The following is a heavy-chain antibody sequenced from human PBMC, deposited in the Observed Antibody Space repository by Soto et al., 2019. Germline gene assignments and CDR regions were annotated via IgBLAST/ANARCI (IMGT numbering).Heavy chain of an antibody. CDR2: ISGSGGST. J-gene: IGHJ4*02. CDR1: GFTFSSYA. CDR3: AKDGVMITFGGVIVPSAYFHY. Sequence: GGYLRLSCAASGFTFSSYAMSWVRQAPGKGLEWVSAISGSGGSTYYADSVKGRFTISRDNSKNTLYLQMNSLRAEDTAVYYCAKDGVMITFGGVIVPSAYFHYWGQGT. V-gene: IGHV3-23*01. D-gene: IGHD3-16*02.